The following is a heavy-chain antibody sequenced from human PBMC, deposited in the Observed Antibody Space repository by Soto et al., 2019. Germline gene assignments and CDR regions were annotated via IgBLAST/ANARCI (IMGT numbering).Heavy chain of an antibody. CDR1: GDSVSSNSAA. CDR3: ARGGAARHGWVGYNWFDP. CDR2: TYYRSKWYN. Sequence: QVQLQQSGPGLVKPSQTLSLTCAISGDSVSSNSAAWNWIRQSPSRGLEWLGRTYYRSKWYNDYAVSGKSRITINPDTSKNQFPLQLNSVTPEDTAVYYCARGGAARHGWVGYNWFDPWGQGTLVTVSS. D-gene: IGHD6-6*01. V-gene: IGHV6-1*01. J-gene: IGHJ5*02.